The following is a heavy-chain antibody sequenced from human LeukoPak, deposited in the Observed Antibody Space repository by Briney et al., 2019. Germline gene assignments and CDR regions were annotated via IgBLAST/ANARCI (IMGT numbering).Heavy chain of an antibody. V-gene: IGHV3-23*01. CDR3: AKIFGVVMLTEFDY. CDR2: ISVSGYST. D-gene: IGHD3-3*01. CDR1: GFTFSTSA. J-gene: IGHJ4*02. Sequence: HPGASLRLSCAASGFTFSTSAMGWVCQAPGKGLEWVSGISVSGYSTYYAESVKGRFTISRDNSKNTLYLQMNSLRAEDTAVYYCAKIFGVVMLTEFDYWGQGTVVTVSS.